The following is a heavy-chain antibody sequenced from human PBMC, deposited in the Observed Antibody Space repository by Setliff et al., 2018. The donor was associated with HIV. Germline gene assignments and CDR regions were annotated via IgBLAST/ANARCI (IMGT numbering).Heavy chain of an antibody. V-gene: IGHV1-2*06. D-gene: IGHD6-19*01. Sequence: GASVKVSCKASGYTFTSYGISWVRQAPGQGPEWMGRINPNSGATNYAQKFQGGVTMTGDTSISTAYMELSRLRSDDTAVYFCARGIQWSSAWYGYWGQGTLVTVSS. J-gene: IGHJ4*02. CDR1: GYTFTSYG. CDR3: ARGIQWSSAWYGY. CDR2: INPNSGAT.